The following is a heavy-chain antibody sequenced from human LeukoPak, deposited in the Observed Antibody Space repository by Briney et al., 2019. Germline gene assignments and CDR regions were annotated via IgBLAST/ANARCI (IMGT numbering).Heavy chain of an antibody. CDR2: ISYDGSNK. D-gene: IGHD6-13*01. CDR3: AKMAVYSSSWYFDY. J-gene: IGHJ4*02. V-gene: IGHV3-30-3*02. Sequence: PGGSLRLSCAASGFTFSSYAMHWVRQAPGKGLEWVAVISYDGSNKYYADSVKGRFTISRDNSENTMYLQMNGLRVEDTAMYYCAKMAVYSSSWYFDYWGQGTLVTVSS. CDR1: GFTFSSYA.